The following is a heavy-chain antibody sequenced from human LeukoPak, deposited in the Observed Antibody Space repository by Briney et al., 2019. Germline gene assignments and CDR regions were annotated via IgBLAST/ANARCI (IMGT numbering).Heavy chain of an antibody. CDR3: AKESKTRIAALNF. CDR1: GFTFSSDD. CDR2: ISGNGYST. Sequence: GGSLRLSCAASGFTFSSDDMNWVRQAPGKGLEWVSGISGNGYSTYYADSVKGRFTISRDNSKNTLYLQMNSLRAEDTAVYYCAKESKTRIAALNFWGQGTLVTVSS. J-gene: IGHJ4*02. V-gene: IGHV3-23*01. D-gene: IGHD6-13*01.